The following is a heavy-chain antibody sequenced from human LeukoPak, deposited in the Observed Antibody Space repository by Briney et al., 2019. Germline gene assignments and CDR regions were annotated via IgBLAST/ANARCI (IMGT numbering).Heavy chain of an antibody. D-gene: IGHD6-6*01. J-gene: IGHJ6*03. CDR3: ARGEGLGSSSKYYYYYMDV. Sequence: SQTLSLTCAISGDSVSSNSAAWNWIRQSPSRGLEWLGRTYYRSKWYNDYAVSVKSRITINPDTSKNQFSLQLNSVTPEDTAVYYCARGEGLGSSSKYYYYYMDVWDKGTTVTVSS. CDR1: GDSVSSNSAA. V-gene: IGHV6-1*01. CDR2: TYYRSKWYN.